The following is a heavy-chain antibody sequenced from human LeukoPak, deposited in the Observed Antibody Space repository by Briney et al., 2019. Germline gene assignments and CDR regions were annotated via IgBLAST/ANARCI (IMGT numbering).Heavy chain of an antibody. D-gene: IGHD3-10*01. Sequence: GESLKISCKAAAYSSTSYWIGWWRRLPGKGLEWMGIIYPGGSDTRYSPSFQGQVTISADKSISTAYLQWSSLKAADTAMYYCARLSDTMVRGVITPWGQGTLVTVSS. CDR3: ARLSDTMVRGVITP. CDR1: AYSSTSYW. CDR2: IYPGGSDT. V-gene: IGHV5-51*01. J-gene: IGHJ5*02.